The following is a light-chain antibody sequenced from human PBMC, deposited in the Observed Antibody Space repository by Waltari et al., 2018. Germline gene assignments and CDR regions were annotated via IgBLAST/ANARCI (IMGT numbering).Light chain of an antibody. CDR2: RNT. CDR3: VAWDDSLSGHVG. J-gene: IGLJ2*01. CDR1: NSNVGSNY. Sequence: SVLTQPPSASGTPGQRVTISCSGSNSNVGSNYVYWYQQFPDTAPKLLIYRNTQRSAGVPVRSSDSKSGTSPSRAISGLWSEDEADYFCVAWDDSLSGHVGFGGGTKVPVL. V-gene: IGLV1-47*03.